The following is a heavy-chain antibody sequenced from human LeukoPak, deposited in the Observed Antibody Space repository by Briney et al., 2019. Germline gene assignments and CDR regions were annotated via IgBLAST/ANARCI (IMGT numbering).Heavy chain of an antibody. J-gene: IGHJ6*02. Sequence: GGSLRLSCAASGFTFSSYSMNWVRQAPGKGLEWVSSISSSSSYIYYADSVKGRFTISRDNAKNSLYLQMNSLRAKDTAVYYCARAEGCSSTSCYYYYGMDVWGQGTTVTVSS. CDR1: GFTFSSYS. CDR3: ARAEGCSSTSCYYYYGMDV. D-gene: IGHD2-2*01. CDR2: ISSSSSYI. V-gene: IGHV3-21*01.